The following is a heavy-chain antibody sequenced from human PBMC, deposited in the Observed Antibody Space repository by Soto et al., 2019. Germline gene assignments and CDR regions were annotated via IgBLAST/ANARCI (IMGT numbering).Heavy chain of an antibody. J-gene: IGHJ5*02. Sequence: QVHLQESGPGLVKPSQTLSLACTVTGYSMERSGDHWSWIRQVPGQGLEWLGYIFFSGTTYYNPSFKSRVIMSVDTSRNQFFLNLTAVTAADTGVYYCARELLAPTRGWFDPWGQGTLVRVSS. CDR1: GYSMERSGDH. V-gene: IGHV4-31*03. CDR3: ARELLAPTRGWFDP. D-gene: IGHD2-8*02. CDR2: IFFSGTT.